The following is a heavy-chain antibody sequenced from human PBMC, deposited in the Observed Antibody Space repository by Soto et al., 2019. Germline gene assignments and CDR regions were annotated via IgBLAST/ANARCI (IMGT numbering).Heavy chain of an antibody. J-gene: IGHJ4*02. D-gene: IGHD3-22*01. CDR3: ARDRFYYYDSRGYWVL. V-gene: IGHV1-18*01. CDR2: ISAYNGNT. CDR1: GYTFTSYG. Sequence: ASVKVSCKASGYTFTSYGISWVRQAPGQGLEWMGWISAYNGNTNYAQKLQGRVTMTTDTSTSTAYMELRSLRSDDTAVYYCARDRFYYYDSRGYWVLWGQGTLVTVSS.